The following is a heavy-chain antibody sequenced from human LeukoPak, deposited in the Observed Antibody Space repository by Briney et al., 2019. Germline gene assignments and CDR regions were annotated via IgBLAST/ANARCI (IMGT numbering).Heavy chain of an antibody. CDR3: ARANALYCSSTSCLFDY. CDR2: INPNSGGT. Sequence: GGSVKVSCKASGYTFTGYYMHWVRQAPGQGLEWMAWINPNSGGTYYAQNFHDRITMTRDTSISTAYMELSRLRSDDTAIYYCARANALYCSSTSCLFDYWGQGTLVTVSS. V-gene: IGHV1-2*02. CDR1: GYTFTGYY. D-gene: IGHD2-2*01. J-gene: IGHJ4*02.